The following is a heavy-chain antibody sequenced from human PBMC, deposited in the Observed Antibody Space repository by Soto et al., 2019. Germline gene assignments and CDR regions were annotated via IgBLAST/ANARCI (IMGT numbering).Heavy chain of an antibody. Sequence: PGGSLRLSCVASGFTFSDYYMSWIRQTPGKGLEWVSYIGSSGSTIYYADSVKGRFTISRDNAKNSLYLQMNSLRADDTAVHYCARETADGFGAFDMWGQGTMVTVSS. V-gene: IGHV3-11*01. J-gene: IGHJ3*02. D-gene: IGHD6-13*01. CDR3: ARETADGFGAFDM. CDR2: IGSSGSTI. CDR1: GFTFSDYY.